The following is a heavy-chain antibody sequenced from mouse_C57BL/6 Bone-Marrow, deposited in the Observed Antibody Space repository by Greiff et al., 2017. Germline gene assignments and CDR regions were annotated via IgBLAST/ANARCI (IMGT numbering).Heavy chain of an antibody. V-gene: IGHV7-3*01. CDR3: ARSTVVVHFDY. D-gene: IGHD1-1*01. CDR1: GFTFTDYY. J-gene: IGHJ2*01. CDR2: IRNKANGYTT. Sequence: VQLQQSGGGLVQPGGSLSLSCAASGFTFTDYYMSWVRQPPGKALEWLGFIRNKANGYTTEYSASVKGRFTISRDNSQSILYLQMNALRAEDSATYYCARSTVVVHFDYWGQGTTLTVSS.